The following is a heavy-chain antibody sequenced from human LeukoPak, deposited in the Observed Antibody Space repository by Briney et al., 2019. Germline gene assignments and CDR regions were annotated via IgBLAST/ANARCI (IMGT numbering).Heavy chain of an antibody. V-gene: IGHV3-23*01. CDR1: GFTFSSYA. D-gene: IGHD2-15*01. J-gene: IGHJ4*02. Sequence: GGSLRLSCAASGFTFSSYAMSRVRQAPGKGLEWVSAISGSGGSTYYADSVKGRFTISRDNSKNTLYLQMNSLRAEDTAVYYCAKDRGYCSGGSCHPLDYWGQGTLVTVSS. CDR2: ISGSGGST. CDR3: AKDRGYCSGGSCHPLDY.